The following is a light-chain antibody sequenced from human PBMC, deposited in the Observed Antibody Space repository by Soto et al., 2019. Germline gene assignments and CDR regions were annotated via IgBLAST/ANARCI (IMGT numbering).Light chain of an antibody. CDR2: AAS. CDR3: QKFSAVPT. V-gene: IGKV1-27*01. Sequence: DIQMTQSPSSLSASVGDRVTITCRASQAIYNYLAWYQQKPGKVPTLLISAASTFQSGVPSRFSGSGSGTEFTLTISIMQPEDVATYYCQKFSAVPTFGGGTKVEI. J-gene: IGKJ4*01. CDR1: QAIYNY.